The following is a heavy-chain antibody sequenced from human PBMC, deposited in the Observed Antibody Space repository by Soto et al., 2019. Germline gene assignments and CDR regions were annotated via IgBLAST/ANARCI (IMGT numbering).Heavy chain of an antibody. CDR3: AKDIQGRGATTGDDAFDI. Sequence: EVQLLESGGGLVQPGGCLRLSCVASEFTFSNYAMNWVRQAPGEGPEWVSLISSSGGSTYYADSVKGRFSISRDNSKNTLYLQMNSLRVEDTAIYYCAKDIQGRGATTGDDAFDIWGQGTMVTVSS. J-gene: IGHJ3*02. CDR1: EFTFSNYA. V-gene: IGHV3-23*01. D-gene: IGHD1-1*01. CDR2: ISSSGGST.